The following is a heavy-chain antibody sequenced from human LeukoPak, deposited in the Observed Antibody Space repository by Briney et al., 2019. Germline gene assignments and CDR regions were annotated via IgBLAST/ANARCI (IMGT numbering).Heavy chain of an antibody. CDR3: TTTLGYSGYDVGY. Sequence: PGGSLRLSCAASGFTFSSYWMSWVRQAPGKGLEWVGRIKSKPAGGTTDYAAPVKGGFTISRDDSKMTLYLQMNSLKTEDTAVYYCTTTLGYSGYDVGYWGQGTLVTVSS. CDR1: GFTFSSYW. J-gene: IGHJ4*02. CDR2: IKSKPAGGTT. D-gene: IGHD5-12*01. V-gene: IGHV3-15*01.